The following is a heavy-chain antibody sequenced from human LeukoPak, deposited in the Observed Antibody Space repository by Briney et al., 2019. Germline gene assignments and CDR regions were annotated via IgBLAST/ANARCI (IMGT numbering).Heavy chain of an antibody. CDR1: GFTFSSYW. D-gene: IGHD6-13*01. CDR2: INSDGSST. Sequence: PGGSLRLSCAASGFTFSSYWMHWVRQAPGKGLVWVSRINSDGSSTSYADSVKGRFTISRDNAKNTLYPQMNSLRAEDTAVYYCARGQQLGAYGMDVWGQGTTVTVSS. CDR3: ARGQQLGAYGMDV. V-gene: IGHV3-74*01. J-gene: IGHJ6*02.